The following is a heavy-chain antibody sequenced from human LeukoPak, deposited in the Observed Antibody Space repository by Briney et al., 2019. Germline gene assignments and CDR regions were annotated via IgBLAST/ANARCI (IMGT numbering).Heavy chain of an antibody. CDR2: IFSVGGT. J-gene: IGHJ5*02. CDR3: ARDPGAAAGNLWS. V-gene: IGHV3-66*01. Sequence: GGSLRLSCVGSGLNVSNNYMTWVRQAPGKGLEWVSLIFSVGGTYYADSVKGRFTISRDSPKNTLYLQMNSLRAEDTALYYCARDPGAAAGNLWSWGQGTLVTVSS. D-gene: IGHD6-25*01. CDR1: GLNVSNNY.